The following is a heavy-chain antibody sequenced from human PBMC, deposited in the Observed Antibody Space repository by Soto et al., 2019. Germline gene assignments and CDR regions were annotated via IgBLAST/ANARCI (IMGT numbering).Heavy chain of an antibody. CDR1: GYTFTSYG. CDR2: ISAYNGNT. J-gene: IGHJ2*01. Sequence: ASVKVSCKASGYTFTSYGISWVRQAPGQGLEWMGWISAYNGNTNYAQKLQGRVTMTTDTSTSTAYMELRSLRSDDTAVYYCASCMSTSCYMGWYFDLWGRGTLVTVSS. CDR3: ASCMSTSCYMGWYFDL. V-gene: IGHV1-18*01. D-gene: IGHD2-2*01.